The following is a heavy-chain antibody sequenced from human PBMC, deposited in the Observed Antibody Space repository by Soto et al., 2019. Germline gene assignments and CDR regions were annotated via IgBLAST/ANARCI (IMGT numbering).Heavy chain of an antibody. J-gene: IGHJ4*02. CDR3: ARAGTSIFPFDY. Sequence: ASVKVSCKASGYTFTSYDINWVRQATGQGLEWMGWMNPNSGNTGYAQKFQGRDTMTRNTSISTAYMELSSLRSEDTAVYYCARAGTSIFPFDYWGQGTLVTVSS. CDR1: GYTFTSYD. CDR2: MNPNSGNT. V-gene: IGHV1-8*01.